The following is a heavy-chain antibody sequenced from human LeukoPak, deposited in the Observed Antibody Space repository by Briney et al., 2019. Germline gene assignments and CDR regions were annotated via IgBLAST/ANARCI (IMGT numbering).Heavy chain of an antibody. Sequence: PGGSLRLSCVASGFTFSSNWIHWVRQAPGKGLVWVSRINTDGSSTSYADSVKGRFTISRDNAKNTLYLQMNSLRAEDTAVYYCARDSDSSGRGGWGQGTLVTVSS. CDR3: ARDSDSSGRGG. V-gene: IGHV3-74*01. CDR1: GFTFSSNW. J-gene: IGHJ4*02. D-gene: IGHD6-25*01. CDR2: INTDGSST.